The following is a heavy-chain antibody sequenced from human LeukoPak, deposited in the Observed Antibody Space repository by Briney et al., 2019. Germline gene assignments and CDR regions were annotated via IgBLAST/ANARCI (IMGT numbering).Heavy chain of an antibody. D-gene: IGHD6-6*01. V-gene: IGHV4-4*07. CDR1: GGSISSYY. Sequence: PSETLSLTCTVSGGSISSYYWSWIRQPAGKGLEWIGRIYTSGSTNYNPSLKSRVTMSVDTSKNQFSLKLSSVTAADTAVYYCARDYSSSNHDAFDIWGQGTMVTVSS. CDR2: IYTSGST. CDR3: ARDYSSSNHDAFDI. J-gene: IGHJ3*02.